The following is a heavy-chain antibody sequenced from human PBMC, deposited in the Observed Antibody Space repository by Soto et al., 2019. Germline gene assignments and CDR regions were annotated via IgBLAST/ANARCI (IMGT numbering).Heavy chain of an antibody. J-gene: IGHJ5*02. CDR1: GGSISSSNW. D-gene: IGHD4-17*01. V-gene: IGHV4-4*02. CDR2: IYHSGST. Sequence: SETLSLTCAVSGGSISSSNWWSWVRQPPGKGLEWIGEIYHSGSTNYNPSLKSRVTISVDKSKNQFSLKLSSVTAADTAVYYCAREGMTTVTTWWFDPWGQGTLVTVSS. CDR3: AREGMTTVTTWWFDP.